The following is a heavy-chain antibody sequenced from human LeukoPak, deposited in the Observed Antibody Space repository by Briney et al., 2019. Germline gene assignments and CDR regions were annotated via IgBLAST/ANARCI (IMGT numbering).Heavy chain of an antibody. D-gene: IGHD5-18*01. CDR2: INPNSGGT. CDR1: GNTFTGYY. CDR3: ARDGYSYGYGDY. V-gene: IGHV1-2*02. J-gene: IGHJ4*02. Sequence: ASVKVSCKASGNTFTGYYMHWVRQAPGQGLEWMGWINPNSGGTNYAQKFQGRVTMTRDTSISTAYMELSRLRSDDTAVYYCARDGYSYGYGDYWGQGTLVTVSS.